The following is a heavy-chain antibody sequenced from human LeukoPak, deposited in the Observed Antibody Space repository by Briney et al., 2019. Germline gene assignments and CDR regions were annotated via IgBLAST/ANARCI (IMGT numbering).Heavy chain of an antibody. D-gene: IGHD5-18*01. Sequence: SETLSLTCTVSGGSISSSSYYWGWIRQPPGKGLEWIGSIYYSGSTYYNPSLKSRVTISVDTSKNQFSLKLSSVTAADTAVYYCARGGTDTAMVKGIVFYYYYMDVWGKGTTVTVSS. V-gene: IGHV4-39*07. CDR1: GGSISSSSYY. J-gene: IGHJ6*03. CDR3: ARGGTDTAMVKGIVFYYYYMDV. CDR2: IYYSGST.